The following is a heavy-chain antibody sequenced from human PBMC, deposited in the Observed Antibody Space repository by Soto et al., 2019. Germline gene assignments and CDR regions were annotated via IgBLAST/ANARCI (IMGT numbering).Heavy chain of an antibody. CDR2: ISPGSRYP. CDR1: GFTFGDSY. V-gene: IGHV3-11*06. Sequence: PGGSLRLSCAGSGFTFGDSYMSWIRQAPGKGLEWLSYISPGSRYPAYADSVKGRFTISRDNAKRSLYLQMMSLTAEDTAIYYCVRGGGGGRFDPWGQGTMGTVSS. J-gene: IGHJ5*02. CDR3: VRGGGGGRFDP. D-gene: IGHD2-15*01.